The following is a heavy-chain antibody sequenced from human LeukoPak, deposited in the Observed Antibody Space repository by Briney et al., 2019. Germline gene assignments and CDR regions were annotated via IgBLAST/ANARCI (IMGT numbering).Heavy chain of an antibody. CDR2: LYYTGSP. J-gene: IGHJ4*02. CDR1: GDSIKSGNHH. Sequence: SETLSLTCSVSGDSIKSGNHHWGWIRQSPGKGLEWIGTLYYTGSPHYNPSLRSRVTMSVDTVKNQFSLKQKSVTAADTAVYYCARSGSMTTGGAFDFWGQGTLVIVSS. D-gene: IGHD7-27*01. V-gene: IGHV4-39*01. CDR3: ARSGSMTTGGAFDF.